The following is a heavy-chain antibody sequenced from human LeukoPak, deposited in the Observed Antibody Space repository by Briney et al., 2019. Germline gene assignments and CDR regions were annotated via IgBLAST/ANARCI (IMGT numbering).Heavy chain of an antibody. V-gene: IGHV3-69-1*01. J-gene: IGHJ4*02. Sequence: GGSLRLSCSASGFTFTDYYMSWIRQAPGKGLEWVSYISSSSTIYYADSVKGRFTISRDNAKNSLYLQMNSLRDEDTAVYYCAREYSSSSGSVSDYWGQGTLVTVSS. CDR2: ISSSSTI. CDR1: GFTFTDYY. CDR3: AREYSSSSGSVSDY. D-gene: IGHD6-6*01.